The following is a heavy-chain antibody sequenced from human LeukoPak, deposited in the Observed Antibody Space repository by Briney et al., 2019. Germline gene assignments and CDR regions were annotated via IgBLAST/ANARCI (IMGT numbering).Heavy chain of an antibody. CDR3: ASAGHDYSGDFFDY. V-gene: IGHV3-74*01. J-gene: IGHJ4*02. CDR1: EFTFTNYW. CDR2: IISEGSST. Sequence: ARTLRVYCAAPEFTFTNYWRHCLRQALGKALLSLPRIISEGSSTAAGVSVKGRFTISRDNAKNTLYLQMNSPRAEVTAVYYCASAGHDYSGDFFDYWGQGTLVTVSS. D-gene: IGHD4-23*01.